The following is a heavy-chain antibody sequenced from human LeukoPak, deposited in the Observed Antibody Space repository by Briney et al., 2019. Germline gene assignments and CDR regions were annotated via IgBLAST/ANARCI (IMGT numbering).Heavy chain of an antibody. Sequence: PSQTLSLTCTVSGGSISSGSYYWSWIRQPAGKGLEWIGRIYTSGSTNYNPSLKSRVTISVDTSKNQFSLKLSSVTAADTAVYYCARDQRVSYYDSSGYLPAWGQGTLVTVSS. D-gene: IGHD3-22*01. J-gene: IGHJ4*02. V-gene: IGHV4-61*02. CDR2: IYTSGST. CDR3: ARDQRVSYYDSSGYLPA. CDR1: GGSISSGSYY.